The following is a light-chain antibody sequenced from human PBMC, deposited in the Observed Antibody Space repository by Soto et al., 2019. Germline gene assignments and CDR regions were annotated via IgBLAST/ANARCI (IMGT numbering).Light chain of an antibody. V-gene: IGLV1-51*01. CDR3: GSWDSRLSAYV. Sequence: QSPLSQPPSVSAAPGQKVTISCSGSSSNIGGNSVSWYQQLPGTAPKLLTYDDNKRPSGIPDRFSRPKSGTSATLGITGFQTGDEADYYCGSWDSRLSAYVFGTGTTVTVL. J-gene: IGLJ1*01. CDR2: DDN. CDR1: SSNIGGNS.